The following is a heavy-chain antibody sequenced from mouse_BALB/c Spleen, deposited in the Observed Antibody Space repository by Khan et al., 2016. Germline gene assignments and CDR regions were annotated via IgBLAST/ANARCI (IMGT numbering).Heavy chain of an antibody. V-gene: IGHV1-7*01. CDR2: INPSTGYT. CDR3: ARSHSGTLDY. J-gene: IGHJ2*01. CDR1: GYTFTSYW. Sequence: QVQLQQSGAELAKPGASVKMSCKASGYTFTSYWMHWVKQRPGQGLEWIGYINPSTGYTEYNQKFKDKATLTADKSSRTAYMQLSSLPSEVSAVYYCARSHSGTLDYWRQGPTLTFSS. D-gene: IGHD4-1*01.